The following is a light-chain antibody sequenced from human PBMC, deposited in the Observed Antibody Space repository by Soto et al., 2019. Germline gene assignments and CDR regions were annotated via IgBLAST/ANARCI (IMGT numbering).Light chain of an antibody. J-gene: IGKJ1*01. V-gene: IGKV3-15*01. CDR1: QSISSN. CDR2: GAS. CDR3: QQYDKWPRT. Sequence: EIVMTQSPDTLSVSPGERATLSCRASQSISSNLAWYQQTRGQAPRLLIYGASTRATGVPARFSGSGSGTEFTLTISNLKSEDFAVYHCQQYDKWPRTLGQGTKVDIK.